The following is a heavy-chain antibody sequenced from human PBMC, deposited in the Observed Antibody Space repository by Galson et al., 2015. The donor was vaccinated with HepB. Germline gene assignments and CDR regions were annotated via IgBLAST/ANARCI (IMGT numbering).Heavy chain of an antibody. V-gene: IGHV1-18*01. CDR2: ISGHNGDA. Sequence: SVKVSCKASGYLFNAHGITWVRKAPGQGLEWLGWISGHNGDAKYDQRFQGRVTLTIDTSTSTAYMELRSLGSGDTAVYYCARGGGVLVIPDDNWGRGTLVTVSS. J-gene: IGHJ4*02. CDR3: ARGGGVLVIPDDN. D-gene: IGHD3-16*02. CDR1: GYLFNAHG.